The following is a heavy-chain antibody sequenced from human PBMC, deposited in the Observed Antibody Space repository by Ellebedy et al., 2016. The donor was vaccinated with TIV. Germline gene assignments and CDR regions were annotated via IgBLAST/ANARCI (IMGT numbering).Heavy chain of an antibody. Sequence: PGGSLRLSCAASGFTFSSYSMNWVRQAPGKGLEWVANIKRDGSENYYADSVEGRFTISRDSAKNSVYLQMNSLRAEYTAVYYCARNPYYDHSGYGFCFDYWGQGTLVTVSS. J-gene: IGHJ4*02. V-gene: IGHV3-7*01. CDR1: GFTFSSYS. CDR2: IKRDGSEN. D-gene: IGHD3-22*01. CDR3: ARNPYYDHSGYGFCFDY.